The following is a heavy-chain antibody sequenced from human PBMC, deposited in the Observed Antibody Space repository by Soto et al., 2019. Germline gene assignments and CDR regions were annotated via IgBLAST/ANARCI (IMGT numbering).Heavy chain of an antibody. D-gene: IGHD2-15*01. CDR3: AGRTRGWDYFDY. J-gene: IGHJ4*02. V-gene: IGHV4-59*11. CDR2: IYYSGST. Sequence: SETLSLTCTVSGGSISSHYWSWIRQPPGKGLEWIGDIYYSGSTKYNPSLKSRVTISVDTSKNQSSLKLSSVTAADTAVYYCAGRTRGWDYFDYWGQGALVTVSS. CDR1: GGSISSHY.